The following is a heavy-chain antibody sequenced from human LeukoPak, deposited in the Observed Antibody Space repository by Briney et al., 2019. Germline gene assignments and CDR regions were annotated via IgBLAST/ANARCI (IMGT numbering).Heavy chain of an antibody. Sequence: PGGSLRLSCAASGFTFSSYAMSWVRQAPGKGLEWVSGISGSGAGTHYADSVKGRFTISRDDSKNTLFLQMNSLRAEDTAVYYCARANYDFWSGYLYYFDYWGQGTLVTVSS. V-gene: IGHV3-23*01. CDR1: GFTFSSYA. CDR2: ISGSGAGT. J-gene: IGHJ4*02. D-gene: IGHD3-3*01. CDR3: ARANYDFWSGYLYYFDY.